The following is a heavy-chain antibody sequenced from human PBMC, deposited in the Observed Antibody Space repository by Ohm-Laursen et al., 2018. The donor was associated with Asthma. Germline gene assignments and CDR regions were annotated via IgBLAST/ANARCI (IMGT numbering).Heavy chain of an antibody. CDR2: ISSSSSTI. V-gene: IGHV3-48*04. J-gene: IGHJ4*02. D-gene: IGHD3-10*01. CDR3: ARGLNYYGSGSPDY. CDR1: GFTFSSYS. Sequence: SLRLSCTASGFTFSSYSMNWVRQAPGKGLEWVSYISSSSSTIYYADSVKGRFTISRDNAKNSLYLQMNSLRAEDTAVYYCARGLNYYGSGSPDYWGQGTLVTVSS.